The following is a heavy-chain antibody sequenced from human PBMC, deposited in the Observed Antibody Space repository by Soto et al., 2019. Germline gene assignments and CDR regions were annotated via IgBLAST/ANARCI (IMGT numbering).Heavy chain of an antibody. J-gene: IGHJ5*02. CDR2: IYYSGST. CDR1: GGSISSYY. D-gene: IGHD6-25*01. Sequence: PSETLSLTCTVSGGSISSYYWSWIRQPPGKGLEWIGYIYYSGSTNYNPSLKSRVTISVDTSKNQFSLKLSSVTAADTAVYYCARERLLRVWFDPWGQGTLVTVS. V-gene: IGHV4-59*01. CDR3: ARERLLRVWFDP.